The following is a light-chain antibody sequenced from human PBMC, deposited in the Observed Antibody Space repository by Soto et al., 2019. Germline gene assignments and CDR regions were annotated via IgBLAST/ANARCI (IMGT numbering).Light chain of an antibody. Sequence: NFMLTQPHSVSESPGKTVTISCTRSSGSIASNYVQWYQQRPGSSPTTVIYEDNQRPSGVPDRFSGSIDSSSNSASLTISGLKTEDEADYDCQSYDSSNQVFGGGTKLTVL. J-gene: IGLJ3*02. CDR1: SGSIASNY. CDR2: EDN. V-gene: IGLV6-57*01. CDR3: QSYDSSNQV.